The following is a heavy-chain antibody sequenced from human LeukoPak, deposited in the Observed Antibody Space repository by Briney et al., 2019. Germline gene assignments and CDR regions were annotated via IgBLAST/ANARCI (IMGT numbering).Heavy chain of an antibody. D-gene: IGHD6-6*01. J-gene: IGHJ6*02. CDR1: GGTFSSYA. CDR3: ARGTRPARPSPHYYYYYGMDV. CDR2: IIPIFGTA. Sequence: SVKVSCKASGGTFSSYAISWVRQAPGQGLEWMGEIIPIFGTANYAQKFQGRVTITADESTSTAYTELSSLRSEDTAVYYCARGTRPARPSPHYYYYYGMDVWGQGTTVTVSS. V-gene: IGHV1-69*01.